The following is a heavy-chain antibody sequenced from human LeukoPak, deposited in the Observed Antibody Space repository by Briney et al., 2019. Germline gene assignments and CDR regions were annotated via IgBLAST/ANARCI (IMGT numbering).Heavy chain of an antibody. CDR1: GGSTSIYF. V-gene: IGHV4-59*08. CDR3: ARGVSYYDSSGYYNEYFQH. D-gene: IGHD3-22*01. CDR2: IYFSGST. J-gene: IGHJ1*01. Sequence: PSETLSLTCTDSGGSTSIYFWSSIRQPLRKGLESIGYIYFSGSTKYNPPPKGRVTIPVDTSKKQFSLKLSSVTAADTAVYYCARGVSYYDSSGYYNEYFQHWGQGTLVTVYS.